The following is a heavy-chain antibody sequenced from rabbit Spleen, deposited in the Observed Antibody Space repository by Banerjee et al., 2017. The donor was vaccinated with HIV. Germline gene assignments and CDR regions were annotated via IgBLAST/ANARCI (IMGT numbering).Heavy chain of an antibody. CDR1: GVSFSSNHY. Sequence: QSLEESGGDLVKPGASLTLTCTASGVSFSSNHYMCWVRQAPGKGLEWIACIEGGSSAFSYFASWAKGRFTISKTSSTTVTLQMTSLTAADTATYFCAIGSAAMTMLITGYYLSLWGQGTLVTVS. J-gene: IGHJ4*01. CDR2: IEGGSSAFS. CDR3: AIGSAAMTMLITGYYLSL. V-gene: IGHV1S40*01. D-gene: IGHD2-1*01.